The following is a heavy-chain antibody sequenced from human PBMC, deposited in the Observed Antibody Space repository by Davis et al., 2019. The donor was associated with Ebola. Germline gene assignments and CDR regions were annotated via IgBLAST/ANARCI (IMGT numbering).Heavy chain of an antibody. CDR1: GFTFSSYA. J-gene: IGHJ6*02. V-gene: IGHV3-23*01. CDR3: AKAWGYYASGSYSTYYYYYGMDV. D-gene: IGHD3-10*01. CDR2: ISGSGGST. Sequence: GESLKISCAASGFTFSSYAMSWVRQAPGKGLEWVSAISGSGGSTYYADSVKGRFTISRDNPKNTLYLQMNSLRAEDTAVYYCAKAWGYYASGSYSTYYYYYGMDVWGQGTTVTVSS.